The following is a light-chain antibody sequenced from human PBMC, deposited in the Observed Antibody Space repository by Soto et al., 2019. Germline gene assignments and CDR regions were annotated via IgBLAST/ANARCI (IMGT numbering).Light chain of an antibody. V-gene: IGLV2-14*02. CDR1: RRDVGRYNL. CDR2: EVS. CDR3: SSYTSSSTRV. J-gene: IGLJ1*01. Sequence: QSVMTHPASLSGSPGQSITISCTGTRRDVGRYNLVSWYQQHPGNAPKLMIYEVSKRPSGVSNRFSGSKSGNTASLTISGLQAEDEADYYCSSYTSSSTRVFGTGTKVTVL.